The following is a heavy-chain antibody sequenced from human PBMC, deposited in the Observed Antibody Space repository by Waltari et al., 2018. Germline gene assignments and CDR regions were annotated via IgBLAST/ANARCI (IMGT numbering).Heavy chain of an antibody. D-gene: IGHD2-15*01. J-gene: IGHJ4*02. CDR2: MNPNSGNT. Sequence: QVQLVQSGAEVKKPGASVKVSCKASGYTFTSYDINWVRQATGQGLEWMGWMNPNSGNTGYAQKFQGRVTMTRNTSISTAYMELSSLRSEDTAVYYCARATRDCSGGSCYRYYFDYWGQGTLVTVSS. CDR1: GYTFTSYD. CDR3: ARATRDCSGGSCYRYYFDY. V-gene: IGHV1-8*01.